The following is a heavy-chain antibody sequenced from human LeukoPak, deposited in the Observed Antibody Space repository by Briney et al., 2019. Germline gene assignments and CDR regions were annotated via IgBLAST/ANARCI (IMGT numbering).Heavy chain of an antibody. CDR3: ARRVGLAWFDP. V-gene: IGHV4-38-2*01. Sequence: SETLSLTCAVSGYSISSGYYWGWIRQPPGKGLEWIGSIYHSGSTYYNPSLKSRVTISVDTSKNQFSLKLSSVTAADTAVYYCARRVGLAWFDPWGQGTLVTVSS. D-gene: IGHD2-15*01. CDR1: GYSISSGYY. CDR2: IYHSGST. J-gene: IGHJ5*02.